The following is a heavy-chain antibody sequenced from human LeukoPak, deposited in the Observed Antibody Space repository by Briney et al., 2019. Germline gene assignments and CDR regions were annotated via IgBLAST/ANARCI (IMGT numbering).Heavy chain of an antibody. D-gene: IGHD3-10*02. CDR2: IKQDGSEK. CDR1: GFTFSSYW. J-gene: IGHJ6*04. CDR3: AELGITMIGGV. Sequence: PGGSLRLSCAASGFTFSSYWMSWVRQAPGKGLEWVANIKQDGSEKYYVDSVKGRFTISRDNSRNSLYLQMNSLRAEDTAVYYCAELGITMIGGVWGKGTTVTISS. V-gene: IGHV3-7*01.